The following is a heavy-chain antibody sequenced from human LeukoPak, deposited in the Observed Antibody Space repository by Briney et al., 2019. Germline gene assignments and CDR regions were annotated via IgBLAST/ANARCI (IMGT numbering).Heavy chain of an antibody. CDR3: ARYNSSNWYFVDY. J-gene: IGHJ4*02. D-gene: IGHD6-13*01. CDR1: GGSISSYY. CDR2: IYYSGST. V-gene: IGHV4-59*01. Sequence: SETLSLTCTVSGGSISSYYWTWIRQPPGKGLEWIGYIYYSGSTNYNPSLKSRVTISVDTSKNQFSLNLSSVTAADTAVYYCARYNSSNWYFVDYWGQGTLVTVSS.